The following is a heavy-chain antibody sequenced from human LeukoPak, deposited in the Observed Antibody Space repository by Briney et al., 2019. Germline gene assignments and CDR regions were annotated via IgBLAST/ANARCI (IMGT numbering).Heavy chain of an antibody. CDR1: GLSIGDYT. J-gene: IGHJ6*03. CDR3: ARGIAAAGTFYYYYMDV. Sequence: GGSLRLSCEASGLSIGDYTMHWVRQVPGKGLEWVSLISRNGVATKYADSVRGRFVVSRDNAKNSLYLQMNSLRAEDTAVYYCARGIAAAGTFYYYYMDVWGKGTTVTISS. V-gene: IGHV3-43*01. CDR2: ISRNGVAT. D-gene: IGHD6-13*01.